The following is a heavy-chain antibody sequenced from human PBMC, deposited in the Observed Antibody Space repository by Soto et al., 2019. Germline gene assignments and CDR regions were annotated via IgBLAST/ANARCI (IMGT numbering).Heavy chain of an antibody. J-gene: IGHJ4*02. D-gene: IGHD5-12*01. CDR1: GFSLTSSGVG. Sequence: QITLKESGPTLVKPTQTLTLTCTFSGFSLTSSGVGVGWIRQPPGKALEWLALIYWDDDKIYTPSLKTRLTITKDTSKDQVVLAMTNIDPVDTATYYCVHSSRDGYVQLAFFDYWGQGALVTVSS. V-gene: IGHV2-5*02. CDR2: IYWDDDK. CDR3: VHSSRDGYVQLAFFDY.